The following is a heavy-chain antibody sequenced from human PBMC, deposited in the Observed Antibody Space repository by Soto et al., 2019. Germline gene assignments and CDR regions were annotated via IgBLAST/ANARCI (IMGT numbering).Heavy chain of an antibody. CDR1: GGTFSSYT. V-gene: IGHV1-69*02. CDR2: IIPILGIA. D-gene: IGHD2-21*02. J-gene: IGHJ4*02. Sequence: QVQLVQSGAEVKKPGSSVKVSCKASGGTFSSYTISWVRQAPGQGLEWMGRIIPILGIANYAQKFQGRVTNNGGKTTRPGLQELSSLRSEDTAVYYCARAYCGGDCYLDYWGQGTLVTVSS. CDR3: ARAYCGGDCYLDY.